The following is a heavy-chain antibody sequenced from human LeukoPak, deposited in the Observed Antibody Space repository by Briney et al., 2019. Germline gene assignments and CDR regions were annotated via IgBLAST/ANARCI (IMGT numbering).Heavy chain of an antibody. Sequence: GGSLRLSCAASGFTVSSNYMSWVRQAPGKGLEWVSVIYSGGSTYYADSVKGRFTISRDNSKNTLYLQMNSLRAEDTAVYYCAKTMGGLRYFDWLPHADYWGQGTLVTVSS. CDR1: GFTVSSNY. V-gene: IGHV3-53*05. CDR2: IYSGGST. J-gene: IGHJ4*02. CDR3: AKTMGGLRYFDWLPHADY. D-gene: IGHD3-9*01.